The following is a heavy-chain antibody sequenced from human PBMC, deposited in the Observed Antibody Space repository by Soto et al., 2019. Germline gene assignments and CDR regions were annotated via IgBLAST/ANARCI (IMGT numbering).Heavy chain of an antibody. CDR3: EGRGGGDYLFDS. CDR2: LFYSGGT. D-gene: IGHD4-17*01. Sequence: QLQLQESGPGLVKPSETLSLTCSVSGDSISTSNYYWGWIRQPPGRGLGWIGHLFYSGGTYYNPSLTSRVSNSVDTSKNEFSLKLTSIAADDTAVYFCEGRGGGDYLFDSWGQGILVTVSS. V-gene: IGHV4-39*07. J-gene: IGHJ4*02. CDR1: GDSISTSNYY.